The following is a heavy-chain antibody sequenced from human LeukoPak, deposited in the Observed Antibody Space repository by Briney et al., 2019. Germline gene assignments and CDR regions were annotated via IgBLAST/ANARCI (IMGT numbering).Heavy chain of an antibody. CDR3: ARVAVQSYYLEYYFDY. CDR1: GGSISSYY. Sequence: SETLSLTCTVSGGSISSYYWSWTRQPPGKGLEWIGYIYYSGSTNYNPSLKSRVTISVDTSKNQYSLKLSSVTAADTAVYYCARVAVQSYYLEYYFDYWGQGTLVTVSS. CDR2: IYYSGST. V-gene: IGHV4-59*01. D-gene: IGHD1-26*01. J-gene: IGHJ4*02.